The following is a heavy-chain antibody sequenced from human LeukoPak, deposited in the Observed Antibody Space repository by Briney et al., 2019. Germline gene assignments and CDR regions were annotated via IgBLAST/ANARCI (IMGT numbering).Heavy chain of an antibody. CDR1: GFTFSSYG. CDR2: IRYDGSNK. V-gene: IGHV3-30*02. D-gene: IGHD3-3*01. Sequence: GGSLRLSCAASGFTFSSYGMHWVRQAPGKGLEWVAFIRYDGSNKYYADSVKGRFTISRDNSKNTLYLQMNSLRAEDTAVYYCARDPSLRFLEWLFYYWGQGTLVTVS. CDR3: ARDPSLRFLEWLFYY. J-gene: IGHJ4*02.